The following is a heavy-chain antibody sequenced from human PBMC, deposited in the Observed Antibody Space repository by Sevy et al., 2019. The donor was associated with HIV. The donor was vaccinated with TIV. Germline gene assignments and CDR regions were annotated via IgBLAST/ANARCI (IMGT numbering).Heavy chain of an antibody. V-gene: IGHV3-7*01. D-gene: IGHD6-13*01. CDR2: INQDGSTQ. CDR1: GFTLNAYW. J-gene: IGHJ4*02. CDR3: ARAIAAAAGF. Sequence: GGSLRLSCAASGFTLNAYWMHWVRQAPGKGLEWLANINQDGSTQYYSASVKGRFTISRDNAWNLVYLQMNTMRPEDTGLYYCARAIAAAAGFWGQGTLVTVSS.